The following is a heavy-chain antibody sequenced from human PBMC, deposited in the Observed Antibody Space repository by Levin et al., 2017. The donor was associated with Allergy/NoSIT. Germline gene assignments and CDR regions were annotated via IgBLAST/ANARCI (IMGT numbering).Heavy chain of an antibody. CDR3: ARVAGYCNGGNCYQWFDP. Sequence: SQTLSLTCTVSGGSISSGSYYWSWIRQPAGKGLEWIGRLYTSGSTNYNPSLKSRVTISVDTPKNQFSLKLSSVTAADTAVYYCARVAGYCNGGNCYQWFDPWGQGTLVTVSS. CDR1: GGSISSGSYY. CDR2: LYTSGST. V-gene: IGHV4-61*02. J-gene: IGHJ5*02. D-gene: IGHD2-15*01.